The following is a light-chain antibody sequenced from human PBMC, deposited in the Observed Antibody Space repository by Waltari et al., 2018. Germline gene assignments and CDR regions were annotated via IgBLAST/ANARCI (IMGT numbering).Light chain of an antibody. CDR1: RTAVGSYSR. V-gene: IGLV2-18*02. J-gene: IGLJ3*02. CDR2: EFN. CDR3: SSYTSSTTLV. Sequence: QSALTQPPSMSGSPGQSVTISCTGTRTAVGSYSRVSWYQQPPGSAPKVIIYEFNKRPSGVPDRFSGSKSGNTASLTISGLQPEDEADYYCSSYTSSTTLVFGGGTSLTVL.